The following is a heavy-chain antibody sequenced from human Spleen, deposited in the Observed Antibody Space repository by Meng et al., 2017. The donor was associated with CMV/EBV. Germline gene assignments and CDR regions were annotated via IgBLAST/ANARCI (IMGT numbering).Heavy chain of an antibody. D-gene: IGHD5-12*01. Sequence: QVTLMQSGAEVKNPGAYGKVSFKASGYTFTSYGISWVRQAPGQGLEWMGWISAYNGNTNYAQKLQGRVTMTTDTSTSTAYMELRSLRSDDTAVYYCVRDLTIVATNPGYWGQGTLVTVSS. CDR3: VRDLTIVATNPGY. CDR2: ISAYNGNT. J-gene: IGHJ4*02. CDR1: GYTFTSYG. V-gene: IGHV1-18*01.